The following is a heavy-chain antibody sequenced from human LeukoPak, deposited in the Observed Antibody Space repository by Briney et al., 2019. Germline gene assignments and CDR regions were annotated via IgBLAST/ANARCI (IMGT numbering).Heavy chain of an antibody. Sequence: ASVNVSCEASAYTFTSYGISWVRKAPGQGLEWMGWISPYNGNTNYAQKLQGRVTMTTDTSTSTAYMELRSLRSYESAVYYCARDLPVPRMYSSGWYGVAGRWFDPWGQGTLVTVSS. V-gene: IGHV1-18*01. J-gene: IGHJ5*02. D-gene: IGHD6-19*01. CDR1: AYTFTSYG. CDR2: ISPYNGNT. CDR3: ARDLPVPRMYSSGWYGVAGRWFDP.